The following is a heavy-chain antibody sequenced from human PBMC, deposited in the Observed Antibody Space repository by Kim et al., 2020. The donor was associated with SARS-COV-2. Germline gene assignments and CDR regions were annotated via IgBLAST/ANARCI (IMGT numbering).Heavy chain of an antibody. J-gene: IGHJ6*02. V-gene: IGHV4-31*03. CDR3: ARRLIASYGMDV. CDR2: IYYSGST. Sequence: SETLSLTCTVSGGSISSGGYYWSWIRQHPGKGLEWIGYIYYSGSTYYNPSLKSRVTISVDTSKNQFSLKLSSVTAADTAVYYCARRLIASYGMDVWGQGTTVTVSS. CDR1: GGSISSGGYY. D-gene: IGHD1-26*01.